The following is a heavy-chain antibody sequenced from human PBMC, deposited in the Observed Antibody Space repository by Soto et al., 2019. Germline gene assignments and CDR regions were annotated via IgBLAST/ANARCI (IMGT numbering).Heavy chain of an antibody. Sequence: QVQLVESGGGVVQPGRSLRLSCAASGFTFSSYGMHWVRQAPGKGLEWVAVIWYDGSNKYYADSVKGRFTISRDNSKNTLYLQMNSLRAEDTAVYYCASEVTVDRTYYYYGMDVWGQGTTVTVSS. V-gene: IGHV3-33*01. J-gene: IGHJ6*02. CDR3: ASEVTVDRTYYYYGMDV. CDR1: GFTFSSYG. CDR2: IWYDGSNK.